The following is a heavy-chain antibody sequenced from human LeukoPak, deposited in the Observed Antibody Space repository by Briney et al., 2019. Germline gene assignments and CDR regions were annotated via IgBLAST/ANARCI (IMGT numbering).Heavy chain of an antibody. CDR1: GFTFSSYS. CDR2: ISSSSSTI. D-gene: IGHD2-2*03. J-gene: IGHJ4*02. V-gene: IGHV3-48*04. Sequence: PGGSLRLSCAASGFTFSSYSMNWVRQAPGKGLEWVSYISSSSSTIYYADSVKGRFTISRDNAKNSLYLQMNSLRAEDTGVYYCAKDRIGYCSSASCPYDYWGQGTLVTVSS. CDR3: AKDRIGYCSSASCPYDY.